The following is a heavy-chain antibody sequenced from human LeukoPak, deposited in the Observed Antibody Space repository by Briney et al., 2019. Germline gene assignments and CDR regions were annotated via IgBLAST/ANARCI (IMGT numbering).Heavy chain of an antibody. CDR2: IYYSGST. V-gene: IGHV4-59*12. CDR1: GVSIRSYY. D-gene: IGHD3-22*01. CDR3: ARRTRNYYDSSGYYLR. Sequence: PSETLSLTCTVSGVSIRSYYWTWIRQPPGKGLEWIGYIYYSGSTNYNPSLKSRVTISVDTSKNQFSLKLSSVTAADTAVYYCARRTRNYYDSSGYYLRWGQGTLVTVSS. J-gene: IGHJ4*02.